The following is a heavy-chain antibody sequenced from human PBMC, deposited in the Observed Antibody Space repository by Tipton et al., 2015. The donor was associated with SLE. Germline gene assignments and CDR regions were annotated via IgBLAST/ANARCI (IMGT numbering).Heavy chain of an antibody. D-gene: IGHD6-6*01. J-gene: IGHJ4*02. V-gene: IGHV4-59*11. CDR2: IYYTGST. CDR1: GVSINSHY. Sequence: TLSLTCTVSGVSINSHYWSWIRQPPGKGLEWIGYIYYTGSTNYNPSLKSRVTISLDTSKKQFSLNLRFVTAADTAVYYCARAPAGIAARRYYFDYWGQGTLVTVSS. CDR3: ARAPAGIAARRYYFDY.